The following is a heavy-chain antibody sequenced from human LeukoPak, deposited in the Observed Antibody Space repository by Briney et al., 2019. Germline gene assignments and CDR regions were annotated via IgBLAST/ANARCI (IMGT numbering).Heavy chain of an antibody. CDR1: GGSFSGYY. J-gene: IGHJ4*02. V-gene: IGHV4-34*01. CDR3: ARFPYYYYGSGSYAGTIDY. CDR2: INHSGST. Sequence: SETLSLTCAVYGGSFSGYYWSWIRQPPGKGVQWIGEINHSGSTNYNPSLKSRVTISVDTSKNQFSLKLSSVTAADTAVYYCARFPYYYYGSGSYAGTIDYWGQGTLVTVSS. D-gene: IGHD3-10*01.